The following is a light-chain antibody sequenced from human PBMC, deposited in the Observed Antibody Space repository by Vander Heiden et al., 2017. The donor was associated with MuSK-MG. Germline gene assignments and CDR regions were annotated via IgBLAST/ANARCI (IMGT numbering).Light chain of an antibody. CDR3: QSFDSGLTGYVV. Sequence: QSVLTQPPSVSGAPGQRVTISCTGSSSNIGGGYDVLWYQQLPGSDPRLLIFGDTNRPSGVPDRFSASKSGTSASLAITGLQPEDEADYYCQSFDSGLTGYVVFGGGTKLTVL. CDR2: GDT. CDR1: SSNIGGGYD. V-gene: IGLV1-40*01. J-gene: IGLJ2*01.